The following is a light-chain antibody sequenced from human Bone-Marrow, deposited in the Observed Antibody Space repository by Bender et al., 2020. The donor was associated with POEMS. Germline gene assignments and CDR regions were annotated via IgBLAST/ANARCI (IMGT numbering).Light chain of an antibody. V-gene: IGLV1-44*01. CDR2: SSH. J-gene: IGLJ2*01. Sequence: QSVLTQPPSASGTPGQRVTISCSGGSSNIGAHAVNWYQHLPGTAPKLLIYSSHRRPSEVPDRFSGSRSGTSASLAISGLQSEDEADYHCCSYTHSRTLIFGRGTKLTVL. CDR3: CSYTHSRTLI. CDR1: SSNIGAHA.